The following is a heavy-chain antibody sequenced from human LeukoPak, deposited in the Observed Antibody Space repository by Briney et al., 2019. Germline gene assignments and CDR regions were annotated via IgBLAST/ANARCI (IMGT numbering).Heavy chain of an antibody. CDR3: ARDRTFAS. V-gene: IGHV3-7*01. Sequence: GGSLRLSCAASGFSFSSYWMTWVRQAPGRGLECVASIKQDGSEKYYVDSVKGRFTISRDNAKNSLYLQMNSLRAEDTAVYYCARDRTFASWGQGTLVTVSS. CDR1: GFSFSSYW. CDR2: IKQDGSEK. D-gene: IGHD3-16*01. J-gene: IGHJ4*02.